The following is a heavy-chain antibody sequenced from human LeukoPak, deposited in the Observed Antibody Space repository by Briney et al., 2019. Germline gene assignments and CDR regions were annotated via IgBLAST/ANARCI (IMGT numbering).Heavy chain of an antibody. Sequence: SETLSLTCAVYGGSFSGYYWSWIRQPPGKGLEWIGEINHSGSTNYNPSLKSRVTISVDTSKNQFSLKLSSVTAADTTVYYCARGIGYGPRFDYWGQGTLVTVSS. D-gene: IGHD5-18*01. CDR2: INHSGST. CDR1: GGSFSGYY. J-gene: IGHJ4*02. CDR3: ARGIGYGPRFDY. V-gene: IGHV4-34*01.